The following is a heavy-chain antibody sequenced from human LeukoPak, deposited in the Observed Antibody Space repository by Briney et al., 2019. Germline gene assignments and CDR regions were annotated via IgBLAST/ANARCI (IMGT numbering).Heavy chain of an antibody. V-gene: IGHV4-38-2*02. CDR2: IYHSGST. Sequence: PSETLSLTCAVSGYSISSGYYWGWIRQPPRKGLEWIGSIYHSGSTYYNPSLKSRVTISVDTSKNQFSLKLSSVTAADTAVYYCARDTLDSGYPWAFDIWGQGTMVTVSS. J-gene: IGHJ3*02. D-gene: IGHD5-12*01. CDR1: GYSISSGYY. CDR3: ARDTLDSGYPWAFDI.